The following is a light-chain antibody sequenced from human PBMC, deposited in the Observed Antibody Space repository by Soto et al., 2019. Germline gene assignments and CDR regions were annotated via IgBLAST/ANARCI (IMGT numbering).Light chain of an antibody. V-gene: IGKV4-1*01. J-gene: IGKJ1*01. CDR1: QSVFFNSNNKNY. CDR2: WAS. CDR3: QQYYNIPPT. Sequence: DIVMTQSPDSLAVSLGERATINCKSSQSVFFNSNNKNYLAWYQQKPGQPPKLLIYWASTRESGVPDRFSGSGSGTDFTLTISSLQAEDVAFYYCQQYYNIPPTFGQGPRWKS.